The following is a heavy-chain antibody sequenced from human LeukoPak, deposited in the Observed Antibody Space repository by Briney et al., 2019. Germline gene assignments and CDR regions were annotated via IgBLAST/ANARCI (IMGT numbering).Heavy chain of an antibody. CDR2: ISSSGSTI. Sequence: GGSLRLSCAASGFTSSSYEMNWVRQAPGKGLEWVSYISSSGSTIYYADSVKGRFTISRDNAKNSLYLQMNSLRAEDTAVYYCARGWERYYFDYWGQGTLVTVSS. J-gene: IGHJ4*02. V-gene: IGHV3-48*03. CDR3: ARGWERYYFDY. CDR1: GFTSSSYE. D-gene: IGHD1-26*01.